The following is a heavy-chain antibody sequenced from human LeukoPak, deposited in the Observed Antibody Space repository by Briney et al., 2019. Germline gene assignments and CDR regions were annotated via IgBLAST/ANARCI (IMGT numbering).Heavy chain of an antibody. V-gene: IGHV3-30*18. J-gene: IGHJ4*02. D-gene: IGHD2-15*01. CDR3: GKEGRGCSGFDD. CDR2: ISQGGTVK. CDR1: GFSFSTLG. Sequence: GGSVRLSCAASGFSFSTLGMHWVPQAPGKGLEWVAVISQGGTVKFHADSVKDRLTIYRDNSKNTLYLQISRLTVDDTAVYYCGKEGRGCSGFDDWGQGTLVTVSS.